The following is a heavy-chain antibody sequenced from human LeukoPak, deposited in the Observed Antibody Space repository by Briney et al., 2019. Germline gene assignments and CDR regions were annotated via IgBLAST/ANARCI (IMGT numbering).Heavy chain of an antibody. CDR2: IYYSGST. Sequence: SETLSLTCTVSGGSISSSSYYWGWIRQPPGKGLEWIGSIYYSGSTYYNPSLKSRVTISVDTSKNQSSLKLSSVTAADTAVYYCARSRVWGTRLNWFDPWGQGTLVTVSS. D-gene: IGHD3-16*01. J-gene: IGHJ5*02. CDR1: GGSISSSSYY. V-gene: IGHV4-39*01. CDR3: ARSRVWGTRLNWFDP.